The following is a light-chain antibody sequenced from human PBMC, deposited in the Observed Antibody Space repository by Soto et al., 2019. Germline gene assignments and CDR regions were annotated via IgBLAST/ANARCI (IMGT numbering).Light chain of an antibody. V-gene: IGKV3-11*01. J-gene: IGKJ1*01. CDR3: HQRQSWPRT. CDR1: QSVSSY. CDR2: QTS. Sequence: EIVLTQSPATLSLSPGERATLSCSASQSVSSYLAWYQQKPGQAPRLLIYQTSIRAAGIPARFSASGSGTDFTLTISDVQPEDFALYYCHQRQSWPRTFGQGTKVDIK.